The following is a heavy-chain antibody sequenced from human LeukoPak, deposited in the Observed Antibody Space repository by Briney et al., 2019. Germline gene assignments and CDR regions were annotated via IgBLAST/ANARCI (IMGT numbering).Heavy chain of an antibody. J-gene: IGHJ4*02. CDR3: AKDYSGSPDSDPLGY. CDR1: GFTFSSYG. CDR2: ISYDGSNK. D-gene: IGHD3-10*01. V-gene: IGHV3-30*18. Sequence: GRSLRLSCAASGFTFSSYGMHWVRQAPGKGLEWVAVISYDGSNKYYADSVKGRFTISRDNSKNTLYLQMNSLRAEDTAVYYCAKDYSGSPDSDPLGYWGQGTLVTVSS.